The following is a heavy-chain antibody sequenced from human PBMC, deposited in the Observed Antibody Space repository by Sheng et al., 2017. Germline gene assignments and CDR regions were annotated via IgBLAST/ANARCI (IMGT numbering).Heavy chain of an antibody. D-gene: IGHD3-10*01. CDR3: ARRASINSPAFYYLDV. Sequence: QVQLVQSGAEVKKPGSSVKVSCKASGRHFNTYGFTWVRQAPGQGLEWMGGIIPLLRKPNYAQKFQDRVTITADEAASTAYMEVTSLRFEDTAIYYCARRASINSPAFYYLDVWDKGTPVIVS. CDR2: IIPLLRKP. CDR1: GRHFNTYG. J-gene: IGHJ6*03. V-gene: IGHV1-69*11.